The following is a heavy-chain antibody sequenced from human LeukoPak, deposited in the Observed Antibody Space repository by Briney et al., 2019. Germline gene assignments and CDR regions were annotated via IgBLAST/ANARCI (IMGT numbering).Heavy chain of an antibody. D-gene: IGHD3-3*01. CDR3: ARAELRFLEWLGWFDP. J-gene: IGHJ5*02. Sequence: PIFATANYAQKFQGRVTITADESTSTAYMELSSLRSEDTAVYYCARAELRFLEWLGWFDPWGQGTLVTVSS. V-gene: IGHV1-69*01. CDR2: PIFATA.